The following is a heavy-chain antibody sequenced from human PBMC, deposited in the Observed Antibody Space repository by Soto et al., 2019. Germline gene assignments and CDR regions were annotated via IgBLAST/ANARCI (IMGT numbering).Heavy chain of an antibody. CDR2: ILVGGST. V-gene: IGHV3-23*01. J-gene: IGHJ3*02. CDR1: GFICSSYD. D-gene: IGHD2-8*02. Sequence: GGSLRLSCAVSGFICSSYDMSWVRQAPGKGLGWVSTILVGGSTHYEDSVKGRFTISRDTSKNTVYLQMNSLTAGDTAVYHCAKATATGGGAFEIYGQGTMVTVSS. CDR3: AKATATGGGAFEI.